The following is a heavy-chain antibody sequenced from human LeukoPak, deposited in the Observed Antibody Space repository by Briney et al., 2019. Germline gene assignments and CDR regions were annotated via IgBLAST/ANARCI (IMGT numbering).Heavy chain of an antibody. CDR3: ARSYSSSDHYYYYGMDV. Sequence: SETLSLTCTVSGGSISSYYWNWIRQPPGKGLEWIGYIYYSGSTNYNPSLKSRVTISVDTSKNQFSLKLSSVTAADTAVYYCARSYSSSDHYYYYGMDVWGQGTTVTVSS. V-gene: IGHV4-59*12. CDR2: IYYSGST. D-gene: IGHD6-13*01. CDR1: GGSISSYY. J-gene: IGHJ6*02.